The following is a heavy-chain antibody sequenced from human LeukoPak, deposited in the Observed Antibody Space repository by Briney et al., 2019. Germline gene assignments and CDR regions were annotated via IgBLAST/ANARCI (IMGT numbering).Heavy chain of an antibody. CDR1: GFTFSSYS. J-gene: IGHJ6*02. D-gene: IGHD6-13*01. V-gene: IGHV3-21*01. CDR3: ARDQDSSSWYFYYYYGMDV. Sequence: PGGSLSLSCAASGFTFSSYSMNWVRQAPGKGLEWVSSISSSSSYIYYADSVKGRFTISRDNAKNSLYLQMNSLRAEDTAVYYCARDQDSSSWYFYYYYGMDVWGQGTTVTVSS. CDR2: ISSSSSYI.